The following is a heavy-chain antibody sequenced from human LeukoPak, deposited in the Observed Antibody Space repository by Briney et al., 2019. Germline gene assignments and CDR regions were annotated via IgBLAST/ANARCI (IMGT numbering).Heavy chain of an antibody. V-gene: IGHV3-48*03. J-gene: IGHJ4*02. CDR2: IDGSGTAT. Sequence: PGGSLRLSCAASGFIFSSYEMNWVRQAPGRGLEWISYIDGSGTATNYADSVKGRFTISRDNSKNTLYLQMNSLRAEDTAVYYCTAMVTVDYWGQGTLVTVSS. CDR3: TAMVTVDY. CDR1: GFIFSSYE. D-gene: IGHD5-18*01.